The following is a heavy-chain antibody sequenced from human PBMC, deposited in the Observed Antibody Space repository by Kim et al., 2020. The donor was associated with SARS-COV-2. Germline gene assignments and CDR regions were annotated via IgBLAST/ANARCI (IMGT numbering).Heavy chain of an antibody. J-gene: IGHJ4*02. CDR1: GYIFTEHW. CDR2: IHPGDSDI. CDR3: ARHGGGFSYGGPDY. Sequence: GESLKISCKTSGYIFTEHWIGWVRQMPGKGLEWMGMIHPGDSDIRYSPSFEGQVTISADKSISTAYLQWSSLKASDTAIYYCARHGGGFSYGGPDYWGQGTLVTVSS. V-gene: IGHV5-51*01. D-gene: IGHD5-18*01.